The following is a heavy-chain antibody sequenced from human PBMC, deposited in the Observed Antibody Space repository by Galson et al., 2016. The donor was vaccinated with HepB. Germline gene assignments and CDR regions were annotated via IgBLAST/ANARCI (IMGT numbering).Heavy chain of an antibody. Sequence: SLRLSCAASGFTFTNYPMTWVRQAPGKGLERVSTIGSGDFTHYADSVKGRFIVSRDNSKNTLYLQMNSLRADDTALYYCAREGYSSGHCGAFDIWGRGTVVAVSS. V-gene: IGHV3-23*01. CDR2: IGSGDFT. CDR1: GFTFTNYP. D-gene: IGHD6-19*01. CDR3: AREGYSSGHCGAFDI. J-gene: IGHJ3*02.